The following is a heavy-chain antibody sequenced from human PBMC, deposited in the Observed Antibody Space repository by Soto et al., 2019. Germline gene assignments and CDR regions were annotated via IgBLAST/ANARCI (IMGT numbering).Heavy chain of an antibody. CDR1: GGSISSGDYY. CDR2: IYYSGST. V-gene: IGHV4-30-4*01. J-gene: IGHJ4*02. D-gene: IGHD2-8*02. Sequence: SETLSLTCTVSGGSISSGDYYWSWIRQPPGKGLEWIGNIYYSGSTYYNPSLKSRVTISVDTSKNQFSLKLTSVTAADTAVYYCARDKITGLFDYWGQGTLVTVSS. CDR3: ARDKITGLFDY.